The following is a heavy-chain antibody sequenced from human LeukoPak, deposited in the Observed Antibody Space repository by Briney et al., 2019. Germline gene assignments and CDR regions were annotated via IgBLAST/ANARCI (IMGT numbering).Heavy chain of an antibody. D-gene: IGHD2-21*02. Sequence: PSGTLSLTCAVSGDSITTTNWWAWVRQPPGKGLEWIGEIYHSGTTNYGPSLKSRVTMSVDKSSNQFSLNLSSVTAADTAVYYCVRRTAVYYFDYWGRGTPVAVSS. V-gene: IGHV4-4*02. CDR2: IYHSGTT. J-gene: IGHJ4*02. CDR1: GDSITTTNW. CDR3: VRRTAVYYFDY.